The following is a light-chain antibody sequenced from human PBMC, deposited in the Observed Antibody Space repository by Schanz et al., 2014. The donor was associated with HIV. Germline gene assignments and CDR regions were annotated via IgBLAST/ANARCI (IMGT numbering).Light chain of an antibody. CDR2: DVS. J-gene: IGLJ1*01. CDR3: SSYTSSSTYV. Sequence: QSALTQPPSASGSPGHSVTISCTGTTSDIGAYNYVSWYQQHPGKAPKLMIYDVSNRPSGVSNRFSGSKSGNTASLTISGLQAEDEADYYCSSYTSSSTYVFGTGTKLTVL. V-gene: IGLV2-14*03. CDR1: TSDIGAYNY.